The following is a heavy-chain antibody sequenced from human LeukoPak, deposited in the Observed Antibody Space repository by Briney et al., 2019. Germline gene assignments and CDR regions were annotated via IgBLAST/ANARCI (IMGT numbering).Heavy chain of an antibody. J-gene: IGHJ3*02. CDR1: GFTFSSYW. V-gene: IGHV3-74*01. Sequence: PGGSLRLSCAASGFTFSSYWMHWVRQASGKGLVWVSRINSDGSSTSYADSVKGRFTISRDNAKNTLYLQMNSLRAEDTAVYYCARGYCSGGSCYEGDAFDIWGQGTMVTVSS. CDR2: INSDGSST. CDR3: ARGYCSGGSCYEGDAFDI. D-gene: IGHD2-15*01.